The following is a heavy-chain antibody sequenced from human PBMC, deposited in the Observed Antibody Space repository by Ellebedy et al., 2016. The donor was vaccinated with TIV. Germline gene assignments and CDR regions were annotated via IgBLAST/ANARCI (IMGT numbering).Heavy chain of an antibody. V-gene: IGHV4-4*02. CDR1: GGSISSSNW. Sequence: SETLSLXCAVSGGSISSSNWWSWVRQPPGKGLEWIGEIYHSGSTNYNPSLKSRVTISVDKSKNQFSLKLSSVTAADTAVYYCARVNDSSGYYHTDYGMDVWGQGTTVTVSS. J-gene: IGHJ6*02. CDR2: IYHSGST. CDR3: ARVNDSSGYYHTDYGMDV. D-gene: IGHD3-22*01.